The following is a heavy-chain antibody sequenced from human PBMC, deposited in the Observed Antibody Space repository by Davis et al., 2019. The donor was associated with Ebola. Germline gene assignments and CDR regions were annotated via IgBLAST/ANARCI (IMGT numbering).Heavy chain of an antibody. V-gene: IGHV6-1*01. CDR3: ARGWLRLAFDQ. CDR1: GDSVFGKNGA. Sequence: HSQTLSLTCAISGDSVFGKNGAWNWIRQSPSRGLEWLGRTYYSSKWYTDSTLSVKSRITISADTAKNQLSLHLDSVTPEDTAVYYCARGWLRLAFDQWGQGTLVTVSS. CDR2: TYYSSKWYT. J-gene: IGHJ4*02. D-gene: IGHD5-12*01.